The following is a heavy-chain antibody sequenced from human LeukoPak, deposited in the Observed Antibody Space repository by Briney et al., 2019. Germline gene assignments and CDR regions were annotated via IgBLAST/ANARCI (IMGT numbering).Heavy chain of an antibody. Sequence: SETLSLTCTVSGGSISSYYWSWIRQPPGKGLERIGYIYYSGSTNYNPSLKSRVTISVDTSKNQFSLKLSSVTAADTAVYYCARLGVDRRFLEWPRKRRYYFDYWGQGTLVTVSS. V-gene: IGHV4-59*01. CDR1: GGSISSYY. CDR3: ARLGVDRRFLEWPRKRRYYFDY. J-gene: IGHJ4*02. D-gene: IGHD3-3*01. CDR2: IYYSGST.